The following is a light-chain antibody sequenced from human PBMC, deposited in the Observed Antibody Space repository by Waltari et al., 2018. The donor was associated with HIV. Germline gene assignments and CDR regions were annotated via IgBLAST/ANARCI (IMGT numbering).Light chain of an antibody. V-gene: IGLV2-14*03. Sequence: QPALTHPASVSGSPGQSVTISCTGPIITYDSVTWYQQHPAKAPKLIIFEGTYRHSGIPNRFCASQSGNPASLTISGLQAEEEAHYYCSSYAASGSVIFGGGTNLTVL. CDR3: SSYAASGSVI. J-gene: IGLJ2*01. CDR1: IITYDS. CDR2: EGT.